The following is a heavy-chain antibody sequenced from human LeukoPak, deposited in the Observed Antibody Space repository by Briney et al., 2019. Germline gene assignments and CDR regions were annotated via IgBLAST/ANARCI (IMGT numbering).Heavy chain of an antibody. CDR1: GYTFTSYD. J-gene: IGHJ4*02. Sequence: ASVKVSCKASGYTFTSYDINWVRQATGQGLEWMGWMNPNSGNTGYAQKFQGRVTMTRNTSISTAYMELSSLRSEDTAVYYCARGPSPIWWSRDYHFDYWGQGTLVTVSS. V-gene: IGHV1-8*01. CDR3: ARGPSPIWWSRDYHFDY. D-gene: IGHD4/OR15-4a*01. CDR2: MNPNSGNT.